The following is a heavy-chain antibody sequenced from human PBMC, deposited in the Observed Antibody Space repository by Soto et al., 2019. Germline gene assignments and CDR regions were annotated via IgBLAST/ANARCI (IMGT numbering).Heavy chain of an antibody. J-gene: IGHJ4*02. D-gene: IGHD6-19*01. CDR2: IHYSGTT. CDR3: ASQRQWLSPFDY. Sequence: QVQLQESGPGLVKPSQTLSLTCTVSGDSISSDDYYWNWIRQHPGKGLEWIGYIHYSGTTDYNPSLKRRVTISVDTSKNHFSLKLRSVTAADTAVYYCASQRQWLSPFDYWGQGTLVTVSS. V-gene: IGHV4-31*03. CDR1: GDSISSDDYY.